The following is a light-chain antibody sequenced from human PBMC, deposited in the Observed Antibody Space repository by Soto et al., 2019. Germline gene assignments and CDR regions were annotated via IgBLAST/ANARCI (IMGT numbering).Light chain of an antibody. V-gene: IGKV1-39*01. CDR3: QPSYRSPPT. CDR1: QSISSH. CDR2: AAS. Sequence: DIQMTQSPSSLSASVEDRVIITCRASQSISSHLNWYQQKPGKAPNLLIFAASILQSGVCSRFSGSRSGQDFTISLSTLQPADFATYYCQPSYRSPPTFGQGTKVDI. J-gene: IGKJ1*01.